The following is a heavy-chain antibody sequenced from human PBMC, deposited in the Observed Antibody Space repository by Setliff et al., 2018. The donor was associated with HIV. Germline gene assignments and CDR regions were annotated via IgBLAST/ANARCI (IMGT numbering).Heavy chain of an antibody. CDR3: AHRAIRPGYYYMDV. J-gene: IGHJ6*03. V-gene: IGHV2-26*02. CDR2: IFSSDQS. CDR1: GFSLSNPEMG. Sequence: SGPTLVNPTETLTLTCTVSGFSLSNPEMGVSWIRQPPGKALEWLAHIFSSDQSRFNTALKNRLTVTKGTSKNQVVLTMTNMDPVDTATYYCAHRAIRPGYYYMDVWGKGTTVTAP. D-gene: IGHD2-2*02.